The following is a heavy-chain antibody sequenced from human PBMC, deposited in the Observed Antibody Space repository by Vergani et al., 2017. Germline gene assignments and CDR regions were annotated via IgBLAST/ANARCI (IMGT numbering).Heavy chain of an antibody. Sequence: QVQLQESGPGLVKPSETLSLTCTVSGGSISSYYWSWIRQPPGKGLEWIGYIYYSRSTNYNPSLKSRVTISVDKSKNQFSLKLSAVPAADTAVYYCAGEAGTTGAGAFDIWGQGTMVTVSS. J-gene: IGHJ3*02. CDR1: GGSISSYY. CDR3: AGEAGTTGAGAFDI. V-gene: IGHV4-59*01. CDR2: IYYSRST. D-gene: IGHD1-7*01.